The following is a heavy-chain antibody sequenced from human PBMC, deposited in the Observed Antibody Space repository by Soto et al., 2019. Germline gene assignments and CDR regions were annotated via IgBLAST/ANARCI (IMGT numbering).Heavy chain of an antibody. CDR2: ISYDGSNK. CDR1: GFTFSSYG. Sequence: GGSLRLSCAASGFTFSSYGMHWVRQAPGKGLEWVAVISYDGSNKYYADSVKGRFTISRDNSKNTLYLQMNSLRAEDTAVYYCAKDQYGYYDILTGPHDYYYGMDVWGQGTTVTVSS. J-gene: IGHJ6*02. CDR3: AKDQYGYYDILTGPHDYYYGMDV. V-gene: IGHV3-30*18. D-gene: IGHD3-9*01.